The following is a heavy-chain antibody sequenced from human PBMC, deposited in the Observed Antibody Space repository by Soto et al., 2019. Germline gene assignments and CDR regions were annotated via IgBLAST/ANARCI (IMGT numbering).Heavy chain of an antibody. V-gene: IGHV4-39*01. Sequence: TPWSDLQWIGSLFYTGHTYYNPSLLSRVTISADTSKSQFSLRLTSVTAADTAFYYCARLGRYYQSLASWGPGTLVTVSS. D-gene: IGHD3-10*01. CDR3: ARLGRYYQSLAS. J-gene: IGHJ5*01. CDR2: LFYTGHT.